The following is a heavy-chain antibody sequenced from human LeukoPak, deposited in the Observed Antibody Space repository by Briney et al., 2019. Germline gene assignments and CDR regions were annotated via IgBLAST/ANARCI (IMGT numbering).Heavy chain of an antibody. CDR2: KYYSGSA. V-gene: IGHV4-31*03. CDR3: ATPYCSGISCLDVFNM. CDR1: GVSVSDGRYY. J-gene: IGHJ3*02. D-gene: IGHD2-2*01. Sequence: PSQTLSLTCTVSGVSVSDGRYYWTWIRQHPGKGLEWIGYKYYSGSAKYNPSLKSRLTISIDTSKNQFSLQLSSVTAADTATYYCATPYCSGISCLDVFNMWGQGTGVTVSS.